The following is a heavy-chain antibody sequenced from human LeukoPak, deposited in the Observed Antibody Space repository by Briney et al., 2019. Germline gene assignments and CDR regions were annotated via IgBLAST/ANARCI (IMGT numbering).Heavy chain of an antibody. CDR3: ARDIYGSGSYYRYVDY. CDR2: ISSGSSTI. J-gene: IGHJ4*02. D-gene: IGHD3-10*01. Sequence: LSGGSLRLSCAASGFTFRSYSMNWVRQAPGKGLEWVSYISSGSSTIYYADSVKGRFTISRDNAKNSLYLQMNSLRAEDTAFYYCARDIYGSGSYYRYVDYWGQGTLVTVSS. CDR1: GFTFRSYS. V-gene: IGHV3-48*01.